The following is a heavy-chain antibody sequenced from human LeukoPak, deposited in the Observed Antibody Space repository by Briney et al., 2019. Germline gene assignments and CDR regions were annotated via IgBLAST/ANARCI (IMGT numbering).Heavy chain of an antibody. CDR2: ISWNSGSI. CDR1: GFTFDDYA. Sequence: GRSLRLSCAASGFTFDDYAMHWVRQAPGKCLEWVSGISWNSGSIGYADSVKGRFTISRDNAKNSLYLQMNSLRAEDTALYYCAKDRSGYGDYANWFDPWGQGTLVTVSS. J-gene: IGHJ5*02. CDR3: AKDRSGYGDYANWFDP. V-gene: IGHV3-9*01. D-gene: IGHD4-17*01.